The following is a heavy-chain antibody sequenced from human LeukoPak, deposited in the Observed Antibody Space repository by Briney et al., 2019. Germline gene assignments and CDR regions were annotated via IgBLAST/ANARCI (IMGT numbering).Heavy chain of an antibody. D-gene: IGHD5-12*01. CDR3: ARDRGYSGYDSADYYMDV. CDR2: INPSGGST. CDR1: GYTFTSYY. Sequence: ASVKVSCKASGYTFTSYYMHWVRQAPGQGLEWMGIINPSGGSTSYAQKFQGRVTMTRDMSTSTVYMELCSLRSEDTAVYYCARDRGYSGYDSADYYMDVWGKGTTVTVSS. V-gene: IGHV1-46*01. J-gene: IGHJ6*03.